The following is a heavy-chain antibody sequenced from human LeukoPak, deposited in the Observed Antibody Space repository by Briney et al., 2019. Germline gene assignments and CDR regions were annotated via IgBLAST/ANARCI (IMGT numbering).Heavy chain of an antibody. J-gene: IGHJ2*01. Sequence: ASVKVSCKASGYTFTSYDINWMRQATGQGLEWMGWMNPNSGNTGYAQKFQGRVTMTRNTSISTAYMELSSLRSEDTAVYYCARGPQRWLQSMYFDLWGRGTLVTVSS. CDR2: MNPNSGNT. CDR3: ARGPQRWLQSMYFDL. V-gene: IGHV1-8*01. D-gene: IGHD5-24*01. CDR1: GYTFTSYD.